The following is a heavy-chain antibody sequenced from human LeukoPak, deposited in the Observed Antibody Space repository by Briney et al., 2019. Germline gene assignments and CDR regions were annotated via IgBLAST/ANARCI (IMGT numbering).Heavy chain of an antibody. V-gene: IGHV3-23*01. D-gene: IGHD2-15*01. CDR2: ISGSGDST. Sequence: GGSLRLSCAASGFTFSSNSMTWVRQTPGKGLEWVSGISGSGDSTFYADSVKGRFTISRDNSRNTLYLQMSSLRPEDTAVYYCAKGLGYCSGGSCYPKAFDIWGQGTMVTVSS. CDR1: GFTFSSNS. CDR3: AKGLGYCSGGSCYPKAFDI. J-gene: IGHJ3*02.